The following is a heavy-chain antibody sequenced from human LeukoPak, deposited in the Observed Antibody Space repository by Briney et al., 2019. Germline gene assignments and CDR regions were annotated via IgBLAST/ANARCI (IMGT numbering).Heavy chain of an antibody. D-gene: IGHD4-23*01. V-gene: IGHV3-74*01. CDR1: GFTFSHHW. CDR3: AKRGGALRWSLPSYYFDY. J-gene: IGHJ4*02. Sequence: GGSLRLSCAASGFTFSHHWMHWVRQAPGKGLVWVSHISSDESSTTYADSVKGRFTISRDNSKNTLYLQMNSLRAEDTAVYYCAKRGGALRWSLPSYYFDYWGQGTLVTVSS. CDR2: ISSDESST.